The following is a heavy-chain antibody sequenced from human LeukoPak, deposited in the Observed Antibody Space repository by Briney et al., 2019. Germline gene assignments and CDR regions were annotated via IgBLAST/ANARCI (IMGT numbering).Heavy chain of an antibody. CDR2: ISWNSGST. V-gene: IGHV3-9*01. D-gene: IGHD3-10*01. Sequence: GGSLRLSCAASGFTFDDYAMHWVRQAPGKGLEWVSGISWNSGSTGYVDSVKGRFTISRDNAKYSLYLQMNSLRAEDTALYYCASDTYYGSGSHHPRRFDYWGQGTLVTVSS. J-gene: IGHJ4*02. CDR3: ASDTYYGSGSHHPRRFDY. CDR1: GFTFDDYA.